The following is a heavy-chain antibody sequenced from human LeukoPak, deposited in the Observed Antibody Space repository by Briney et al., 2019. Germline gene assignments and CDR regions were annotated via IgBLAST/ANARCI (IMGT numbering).Heavy chain of an antibody. CDR1: GYTFTVYY. CDR3: ARGAGSGSLAYDYGMDV. Sequence: VASVKVSCKASGYTFTVYYMRWVRQAPGQGLESMGWINPDSGDTNYEQKFQGRVTMTRDTSIGTAYMELSRLRSDDTALYYCARGAGSGSLAYDYGMDVWGQGTTVTVSS. CDR2: INPDSGDT. D-gene: IGHD3-10*01. J-gene: IGHJ6*02. V-gene: IGHV1-2*02.